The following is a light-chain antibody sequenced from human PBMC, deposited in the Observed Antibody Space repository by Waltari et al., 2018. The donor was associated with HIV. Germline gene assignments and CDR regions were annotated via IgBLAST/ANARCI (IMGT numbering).Light chain of an antibody. CDR2: GTI. Sequence: QPVLTQPPSVSGAPGLGVTVSCTGSGSNIGAGYDVHWYQQLPGTAPKLLIYGTIKRPSGVPDRFSASKSGTSASLAITGLQPEDEADYYCQSYDSSLSAWVFGGGTKLTVL. CDR1: GSNIGAGYD. CDR3: QSYDSSLSAWV. V-gene: IGLV1-40*01. J-gene: IGLJ3*02.